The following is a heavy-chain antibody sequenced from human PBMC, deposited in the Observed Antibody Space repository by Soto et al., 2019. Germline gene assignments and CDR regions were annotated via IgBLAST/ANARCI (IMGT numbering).Heavy chain of an antibody. CDR3: AKDLRRPTNPEYVEFDY. V-gene: IGHV3-23*01. J-gene: IGHJ4*02. Sequence: EVQLLESGGGLVQPGGSLRLSCAASGFTFSGYAMSWVRQAPGKGLEWVSAISGSGGSTYYADSVKGRFTISRDNSKNTLYLQMNSLRAEDTAVYYCAKDLRRPTNPEYVEFDYWGQGTLVTVSS. CDR2: ISGSGGST. D-gene: IGHD3-16*01. CDR1: GFTFSGYA.